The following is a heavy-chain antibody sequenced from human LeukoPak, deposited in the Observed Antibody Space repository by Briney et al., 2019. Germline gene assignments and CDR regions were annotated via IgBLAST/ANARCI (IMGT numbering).Heavy chain of an antibody. Sequence: GGSLRLSCAASGFTFSTYDMSWVRQAPGKGLEWVSAISGSGGSTYYADSVKVRFTISRDNSKKTVSLQLNSLRADDTAIYYCAKAAYSTQLECWGQGTLVTVSS. D-gene: IGHD6-13*01. CDR1: GFTFSTYD. CDR3: AKAAYSTQLEC. CDR2: ISGSGGST. J-gene: IGHJ4*02. V-gene: IGHV3-23*01.